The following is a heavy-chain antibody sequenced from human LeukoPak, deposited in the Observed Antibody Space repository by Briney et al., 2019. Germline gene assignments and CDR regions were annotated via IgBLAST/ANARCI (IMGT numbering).Heavy chain of an antibody. CDR2: ISYDGSNK. J-gene: IGHJ4*02. Sequence: GSLRLSCAASGFTFSSYGMHWVRQAPGKGLEWVAVISYDGSNKYYADSVKGRFTISRDNSKKTLYLQMNSLRAEDTAIYYCAKDIGVDGSFFSNDYWGQGTLVTVSS. CDR1: GFTFSSYG. V-gene: IGHV3-30*18. CDR3: AKDIGVDGSFFSNDY. D-gene: IGHD1-26*01.